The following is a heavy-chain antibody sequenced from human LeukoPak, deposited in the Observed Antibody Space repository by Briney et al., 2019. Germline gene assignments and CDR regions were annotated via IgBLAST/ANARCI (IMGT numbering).Heavy chain of an antibody. J-gene: IGHJ4*02. CDR3: TRPYKEQLDFDH. CDR1: GYTFTRYS. D-gene: IGHD6-13*01. CDR2: INAGDGDT. Sequence: ASVKVSCKASGYTFTRYSMHWVRQAPGQRFEWMGWINAGDGDTKYAQKLQGRVTFTRDTSANTVYMQLSSLRSEDTAVYYCTRPYKEQLDFDHWGQGTLVTVSS. V-gene: IGHV1-3*01.